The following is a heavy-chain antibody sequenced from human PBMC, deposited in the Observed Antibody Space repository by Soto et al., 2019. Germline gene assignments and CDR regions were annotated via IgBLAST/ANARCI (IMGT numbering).Heavy chain of an antibody. CDR2: ISGSGGST. J-gene: IGHJ4*02. Sequence: GGSLRLSCSGSGFTFSSYSLSLGRHAPGKGLEWVSAISGSGGSTYYADSVKGRFTISRDNSKNTLYLQMNSLRAEDTAVYYCARVSFPGYYFDYWGQGTLVTVSS. CDR1: GFTFSSYS. CDR3: ARVSFPGYYFDY. D-gene: IGHD2-21*01. V-gene: IGHV3-23*01.